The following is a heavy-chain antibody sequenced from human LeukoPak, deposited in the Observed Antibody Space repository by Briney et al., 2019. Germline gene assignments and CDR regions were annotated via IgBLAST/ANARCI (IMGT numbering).Heavy chain of an antibody. CDR2: MNPNSGNT. Sequence: ASVKVSCKASGYTFTSYDINWVRQATGQGLEWMGWMNPNSGNTGYAQKFQGRVTITRNTSISTAYMELSSLRSEDTAVYYCARGGSWELLGGADYWGQGTLVTVSS. CDR1: GYTFTSYD. J-gene: IGHJ4*02. CDR3: ARGGSWELLGGADY. D-gene: IGHD1-26*01. V-gene: IGHV1-8*03.